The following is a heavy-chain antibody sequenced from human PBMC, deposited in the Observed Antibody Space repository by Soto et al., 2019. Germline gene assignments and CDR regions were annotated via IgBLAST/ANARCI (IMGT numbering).Heavy chain of an antibody. V-gene: IGHV5-10-1*01. D-gene: IGHD2-15*01. CDR2: IDPSDSQT. Sequence: PGESLKISCKGSGYSFAGYWITWVRQKPGKSLEWMGRIDPSDSQTYYSPSFRGHVTISATKSITTVFLQWSILRASDTAMYYCARQIYASATGPHFPCYFVSWYPGTLLS. CDR3: ARQIYASATGPHFPCYFVS. J-gene: IGHJ5*02. CDR1: GYSFAGYW.